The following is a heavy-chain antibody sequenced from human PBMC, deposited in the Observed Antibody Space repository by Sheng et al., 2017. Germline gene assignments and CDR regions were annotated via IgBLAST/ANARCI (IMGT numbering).Heavy chain of an antibody. Sequence: QVQLQQWGAGLLKPSETLSLTCAVYGGSFSGYYWSWIRQPPGKGLEWIGEINHSGSTNYNPSLKSRVTISVDTSKNQFSLKLSSVTAADTAVYYCARGRTTLTGTMRPLFDYWGQGTLVTVSS. D-gene: IGHD1-7*01. CDR2: INHSGST. J-gene: IGHJ4*02. V-gene: IGHV4-34*01. CDR3: ARGRTTLTGTMRPLFDY. CDR1: GGSFSGYY.